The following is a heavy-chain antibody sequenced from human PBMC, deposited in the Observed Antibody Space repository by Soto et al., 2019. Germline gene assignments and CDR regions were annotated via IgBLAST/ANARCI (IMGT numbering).Heavy chain of an antibody. V-gene: IGHV3-64*04. CDR2: ISSNGGST. CDR1: GFTFSSYA. CDR3: ARGFCSCDSGYGATLDY. J-gene: IGHJ4*02. Sequence: PGGSLRLSCSASGFTFSSYAMRWVRQAPGKGLEYVSAISSNGGSTYYADSVKGRFTISRDNSKNTLYLQMNSLRAEDTAVYYCARGFCSCDSGYGATLDYSGQGTLVTGSA. D-gene: IGHD2-15*01.